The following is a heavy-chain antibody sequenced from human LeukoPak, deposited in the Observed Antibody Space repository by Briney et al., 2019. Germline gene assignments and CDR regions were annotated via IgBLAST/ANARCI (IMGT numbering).Heavy chain of an antibody. CDR2: IYPGDSDT. CDR3: ARPHDILTGYELDYFDY. Sequence: GESLKISCKGSGYSFTSYWIGWVRQMPGKGLEWMGIIYPGDSDTRYSPSFQGQVTISADKSISTAYLQWSSLKASDTAMYYCARPHDILTGYELDYFDYWGQGTLVTVSS. D-gene: IGHD3-9*01. V-gene: IGHV5-51*01. J-gene: IGHJ4*02. CDR1: GYSFTSYW.